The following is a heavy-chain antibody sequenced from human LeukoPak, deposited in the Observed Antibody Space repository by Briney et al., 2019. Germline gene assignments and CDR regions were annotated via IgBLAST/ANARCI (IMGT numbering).Heavy chain of an antibody. J-gene: IGHJ4*02. CDR3: ARDVGEYCSSVSCYASDQ. V-gene: IGHV1-2*02. CDR1: GYTFTGYY. CDR2: INPNSGGT. Sequence: ASVKVSCKASGYTFTGYYMHWVRQAPGQGLEWMGWINPNSGGTNYAQKFQGRVTMTRDTSITTAYMELYRLRSDDTAVYFCARDVGEYCSSVSCYASDQWGQGTLVTVSS. D-gene: IGHD2-2*01.